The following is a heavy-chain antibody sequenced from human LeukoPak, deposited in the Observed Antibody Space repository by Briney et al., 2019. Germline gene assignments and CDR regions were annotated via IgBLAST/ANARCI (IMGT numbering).Heavy chain of an antibody. CDR3: ARGPTRANSTDY. D-gene: IGHD2/OR15-2a*01. V-gene: IGHV3-30-3*01. Sequence: PGGSLRLSCAASGFTFSSYAMHWVRQAPGKGLEWVAVISYDGSNKYYADSVKGRFTISRDNSKNTLYLQVNSLRAEDTAVYYCARGPTRANSTDYWGQGALVTVSS. J-gene: IGHJ4*02. CDR1: GFTFSSYA. CDR2: ISYDGSNK.